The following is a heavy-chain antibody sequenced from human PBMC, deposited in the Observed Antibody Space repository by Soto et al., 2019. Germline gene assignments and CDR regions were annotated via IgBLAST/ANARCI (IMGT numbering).Heavy chain of an antibody. J-gene: IGHJ6*03. Sequence: GGSLRLSCAASGFTFSSFVMHWVRQAPGKGLEWVAVISYDGGYKYNADSVRGRFTISRDNSKKTLYLQMTSLTAEDTAVYSWAKERNVYSSSTICYRSLTKPEDFSYMAVWGKETRVTVSS. CDR1: GFTFSSFV. CDR2: ISYDGGYK. CDR3: AKERNVYSSSTICYRSLTKPEDFSYMAV. D-gene: IGHD2-2*01. V-gene: IGHV3-30*18.